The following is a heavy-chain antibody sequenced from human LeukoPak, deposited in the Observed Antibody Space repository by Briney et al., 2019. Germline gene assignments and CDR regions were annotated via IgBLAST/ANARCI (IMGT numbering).Heavy chain of an antibody. Sequence: SETLSLICTVSGGSISSYYWSWIRQPPGKGLEWIGYIYYSGSTNYNPSLKSRVTISGDTSKNQFSLKLSSVTAVDTAVYYCARGGGSSRYYFDYWGQGTLVTVSS. CDR1: GGSISSYY. CDR2: IYYSGST. CDR3: ARGGGSSRYYFDY. J-gene: IGHJ4*02. V-gene: IGHV4-59*01. D-gene: IGHD6-13*01.